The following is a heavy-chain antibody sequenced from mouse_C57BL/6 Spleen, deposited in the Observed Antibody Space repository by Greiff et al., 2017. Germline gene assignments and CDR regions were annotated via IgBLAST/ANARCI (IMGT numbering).Heavy chain of an antibody. CDR3: ARVYPPYYFDY. CDR2: ISYDGSN. CDR1: GYSITSGYY. J-gene: IGHJ2*01. Sequence: EVQLQESGPGLVKPSQSLSLTCSVTGYSITSGYYWNWIRQFPGNKLEWMGYISYDGSNNYNPSLKNRISITRDTSKNQFFLKLNSVTTEDTATXYCARVYPPYYFDYWGQGTTLTVSS. D-gene: IGHD2-1*01. V-gene: IGHV3-6*01.